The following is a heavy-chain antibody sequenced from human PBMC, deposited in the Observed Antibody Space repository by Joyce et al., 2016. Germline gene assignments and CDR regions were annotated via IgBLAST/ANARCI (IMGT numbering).Heavy chain of an antibody. V-gene: IGHV3-23*01. J-gene: IGHJ6*02. CDR2: ITGSGGGT. D-gene: IGHD3-3*01. CDR1: GFTFSAYA. Sequence: EVQLLESGGGLVQPGGSLRLSCEASGFTFSAYAMSGVRQGPGKGLEWVSTITGSGGGTYYADSVQGRFIISRDNLKNTLYLQMHSLRAEDTAVYYCASPDEWFRPLDGMDVWGQGTTVRVSS. CDR3: ASPDEWFRPLDGMDV.